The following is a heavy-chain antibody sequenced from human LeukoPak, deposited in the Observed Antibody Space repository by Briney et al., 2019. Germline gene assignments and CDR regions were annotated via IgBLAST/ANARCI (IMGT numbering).Heavy chain of an antibody. V-gene: IGHV1-18*01. CDR3: ARYYYDSSGYYYGGFDY. Sequence: ASVKVSCKASGYSFTNYAMNWVRQAPGQGLEWMGWISAYNGNTNYAQKLQGRVTMTTDTSTSTAYMELRSLRSDDTAVYYCARYYYDSSGYYYGGFDYWGQGTLVTVSS. D-gene: IGHD3-22*01. J-gene: IGHJ4*02. CDR2: ISAYNGNT. CDR1: GYSFTNYA.